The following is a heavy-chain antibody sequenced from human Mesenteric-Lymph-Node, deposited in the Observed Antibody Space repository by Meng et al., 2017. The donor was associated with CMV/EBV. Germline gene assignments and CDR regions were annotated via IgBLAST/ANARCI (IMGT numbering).Heavy chain of an antibody. CDR1: GGSLRGTY. CDR2: ISQAGST. V-gene: IGHV4-34*01. Sequence: VSGGSLRGTYWNWLRQSPGKGLEWIAEISQAGSTKYSPSLKSRAALSVDTSKNEFSLKMTSLTAADSGIYYCARGHASGTYSDYFDFWGQGLLVTVSS. CDR3: ARGHASGTYSDYFDF. D-gene: IGHD3-10*01. J-gene: IGHJ4*02.